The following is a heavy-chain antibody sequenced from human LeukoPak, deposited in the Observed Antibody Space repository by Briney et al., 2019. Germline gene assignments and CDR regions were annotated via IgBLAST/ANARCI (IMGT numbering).Heavy chain of an antibody. Sequence: SETLSLTCTVSGGSVSGYYWSWIRQPPGRGLEWIGFIYDTGSTNYNPSLKSRVTISRDTARNQVSLQLTSVSAADTAVYFCARGHSSTYGQSSDYWGRGNLVTVSS. J-gene: IGHJ4*02. CDR1: GGSVSGYY. CDR3: ARGHSSTYGQSSDY. V-gene: IGHV4-59*02. CDR2: IYDTGST. D-gene: IGHD4-17*01.